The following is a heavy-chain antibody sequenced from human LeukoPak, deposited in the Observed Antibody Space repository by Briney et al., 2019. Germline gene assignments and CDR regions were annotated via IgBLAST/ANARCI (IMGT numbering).Heavy chain of an antibody. J-gene: IGHJ4*02. V-gene: IGHV3-7*04. D-gene: IGHD1-1*01. CDR1: GFTFSSYW. Sequence: GSLRLSCAASGFTFSSYWMTWIRQAPGKGLEWVANIKQDGSDEYYVDSVKGRFTISRDNAKNSLYLQMNSLRAEDTAVYYCAREGVGTFDYWGQGTLVTVSS. CDR2: IKQDGSDE. CDR3: AREGVGTFDY.